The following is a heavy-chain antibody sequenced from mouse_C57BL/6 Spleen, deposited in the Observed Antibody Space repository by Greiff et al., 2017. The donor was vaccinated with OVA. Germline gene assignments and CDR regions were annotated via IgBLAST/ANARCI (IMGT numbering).Heavy chain of an antibody. CDR3: ARSYPYAMDY. D-gene: IGHD1-1*01. CDR2: IYPGDGDT. V-gene: IGHV1-82*01. J-gene: IGHJ4*01. Sequence: QVQLKESGPELVKPGASVKISCKASGYAFSSSWLHWVKQRPGKGLEWIGWIYPGDGDTNYNGKFKGKATLTADKSSSTAYMQLSNLTSYDSSVYFCARSYPYAMDYWGQGTSGTVSS. CDR1: GYAFSSSW.